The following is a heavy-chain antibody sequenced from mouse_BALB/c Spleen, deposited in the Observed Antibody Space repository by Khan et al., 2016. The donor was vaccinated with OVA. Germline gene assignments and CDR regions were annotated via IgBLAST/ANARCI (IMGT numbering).Heavy chain of an antibody. Sequence: QVRLQQSGAELARPGTSVKLSCKASGYIFTDYNINWMRQRTGQGLEWIGEIYPGSDYTYYSERFNGKATLTVDKSSSTAYMQLSSLTSEDSAGNFYARKWEDWFPYRGEETLVTVSA. J-gene: IGHJ3*01. CDR3: ARKWEDWFPY. D-gene: IGHD4-1*01. CDR1: GYIFTDYN. V-gene: IGHV1-77*01. CDR2: IYPGSDYT.